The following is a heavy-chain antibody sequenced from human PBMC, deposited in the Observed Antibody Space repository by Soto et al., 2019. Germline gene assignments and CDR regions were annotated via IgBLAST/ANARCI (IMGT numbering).Heavy chain of an antibody. D-gene: IGHD2-21*01. CDR3: ARDQGGDLDY. CDR2: IYYTGST. CDR1: GGSISTSGYY. Sequence: SETLSLTCTVSGGSISTSGYYWGWVRQPPGKGLEWVGTIYYTGSTYYNPPLKSRVTMSLQTSKNQFSLNLAAVTAADTAMYYCARDQGGDLDYWGQGTLVTVSS. V-gene: IGHV4-39*07. J-gene: IGHJ4*02.